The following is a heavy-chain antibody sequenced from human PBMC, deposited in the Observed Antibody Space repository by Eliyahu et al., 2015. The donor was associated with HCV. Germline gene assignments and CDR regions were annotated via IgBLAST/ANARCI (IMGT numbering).Heavy chain of an antibody. Sequence: FYGYYWSWIRQPPGKGLEWVGEINHSGSTNYNPSLKSRVTISVDTSKNQLSLKLSSVTAADTAVYYCARAGDYDILTGYYFDYWGQGTLVTVSS. J-gene: IGHJ4*02. CDR2: INHSGST. D-gene: IGHD3-9*01. CDR1: FYGYY. CDR3: ARAGDYDILTGYYFDY. V-gene: IGHV4-34*01.